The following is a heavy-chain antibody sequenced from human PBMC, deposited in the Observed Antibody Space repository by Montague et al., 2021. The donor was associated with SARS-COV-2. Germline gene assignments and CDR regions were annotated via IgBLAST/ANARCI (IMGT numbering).Heavy chain of an antibody. V-gene: IGHV4-34*01. J-gene: IGHJ5*02. CDR1: GASMSGYH. Sequence: SETLSLTCTVSGASMSGYHWSWIRQPAGKGLEWIGEINHSGSTNYNPSLKSRVTTSVDTSKNQFSLKLTSVTAADTAVYYCARGPRITMIVVVITDIWFDPWGQGTLVTVSS. D-gene: IGHD3-22*01. CDR2: INHSGST. CDR3: ARGPRITMIVVVITDIWFDP.